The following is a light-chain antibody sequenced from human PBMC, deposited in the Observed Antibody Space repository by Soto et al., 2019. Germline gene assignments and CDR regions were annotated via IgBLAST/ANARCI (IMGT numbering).Light chain of an antibody. CDR1: QSISSW. CDR2: KAS. V-gene: IGKV1-5*03. Sequence: DIQMTQSPSTLSASVGDRVTITCRASQSISSWLAWYQQKQGKAPKLLIYKASSLESGVPSRFSGSGSGTEFTLTISSLQPDYFATYYCQQYNSYPTFGGGTKVEIK. J-gene: IGKJ4*01. CDR3: QQYNSYPT.